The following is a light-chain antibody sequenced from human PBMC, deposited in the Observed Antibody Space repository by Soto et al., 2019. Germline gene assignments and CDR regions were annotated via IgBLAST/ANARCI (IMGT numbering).Light chain of an antibody. CDR1: QSVSSNY. Sequence: DIVLTQSPGTLSLSPGERATLSCRASQSVSSNYLAWYQQKPGQAPRLLIYGASSRATGIPDRFSGSGSGIDFTLTISRLEPEDFAVYYCQQYGSSPTFGQGTKVEIK. J-gene: IGKJ1*01. V-gene: IGKV3-20*01. CDR3: QQYGSSPT. CDR2: GAS.